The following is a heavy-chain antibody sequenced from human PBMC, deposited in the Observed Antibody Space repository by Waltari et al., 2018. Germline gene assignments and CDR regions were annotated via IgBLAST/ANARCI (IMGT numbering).Heavy chain of an antibody. J-gene: IGHJ2*01. Sequence: QVQLQESGPGLVEPSETLSLTCAVSGFSINSGYYWGWIRQRAEKGVEWMGRIYHSGSTFYNPSLKSRVTISVDTSNNQCSLKLRSVTAADTAVYYCARGGFDSNSYFDLWGRGTLVTV. V-gene: IGHV4-38-2*01. CDR3: ARGGFDSNSYFDL. CDR2: IYHSGST. D-gene: IGHD3-22*01. CDR1: GFSINSGYY.